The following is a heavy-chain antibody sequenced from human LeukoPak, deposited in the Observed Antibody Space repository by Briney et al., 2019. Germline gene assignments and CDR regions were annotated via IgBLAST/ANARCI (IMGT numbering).Heavy chain of an antibody. V-gene: IGHV4-59*08. CDR2: IYYSGST. J-gene: IGHJ5*02. D-gene: IGHD6-19*01. CDR3: ARSKSSSGWYYRFDP. Sequence: SETLSLTCSVSGGSISSYYWSWIRQPPGKGLEWIGYIYYSGSTNYNPSLKSRVTISVDTPKNQFSLKLSSVTAADTAVYYCARSKSSSGWYYRFDPWGQGTLVTVSS. CDR1: GGSISSYY.